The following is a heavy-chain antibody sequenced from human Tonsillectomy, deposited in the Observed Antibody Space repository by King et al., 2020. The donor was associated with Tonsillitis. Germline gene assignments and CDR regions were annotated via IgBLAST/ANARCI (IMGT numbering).Heavy chain of an antibody. Sequence: VQLVESGGGLVQPGGSLRLSCAASGFTFSSYAMSWVRQAPGKGLEWVSVIYSGGSSTYYADSVKGRFTISRDNSKNTLYLQMNSLRAEDTAVYYCATTYYYDSSGSFDYWGQGTLVTVSS. J-gene: IGHJ4*02. D-gene: IGHD3-22*01. V-gene: IGHV3-23*03. CDR1: GFTFSSYA. CDR3: ATTYYYDSSGSFDY. CDR2: IYSGGSST.